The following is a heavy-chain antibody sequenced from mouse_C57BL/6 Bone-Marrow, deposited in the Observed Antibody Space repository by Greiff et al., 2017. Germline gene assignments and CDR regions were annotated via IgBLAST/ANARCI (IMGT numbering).Heavy chain of an antibody. CDR1: GFSLTSYG. J-gene: IGHJ3*01. V-gene: IGHV2-3*01. D-gene: IGHD2-5*01. Sequence: QVQLKQSGPGLVAPSQSLSITCTVSGFSLTSYGVSWVRQPPGKGLEWLGVIWGAGSTTYHYALLSRLSISKANSTSHVVLILNSLQTYETATYYWAKGVYYSNDAWFAYWGQGTLVTVSA. CDR2: IWGAGST. CDR3: AKGVYYSNDAWFAY.